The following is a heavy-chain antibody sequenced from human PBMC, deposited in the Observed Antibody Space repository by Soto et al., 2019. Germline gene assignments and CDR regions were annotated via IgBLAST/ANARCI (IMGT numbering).Heavy chain of an antibody. Sequence: TSETLSLTWTVSCGSISSYYWSCILQPPGKGLEWIGYIYYSGSTNYNPSLKSRVTISVDTSKNQFSLKLSSVTAADTAVYYCARHVGSYYYGSGSYRFGMDVWGQGTTVTVSS. CDR1: CGSISSYY. J-gene: IGHJ6*02. CDR2: IYYSGST. D-gene: IGHD3-10*01. V-gene: IGHV4-59*08. CDR3: ARHVGSYYYGSGSYRFGMDV.